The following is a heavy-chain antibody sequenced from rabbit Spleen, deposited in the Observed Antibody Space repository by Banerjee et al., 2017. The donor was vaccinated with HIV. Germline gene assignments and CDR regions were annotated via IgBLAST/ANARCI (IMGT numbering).Heavy chain of an antibody. CDR2: IEAGSSGFT. V-gene: IGHV1S45*01. D-gene: IGHD1-1*01. Sequence: QEQLVESGGGLVQAGESLKLSCKASGIDFSSDSYMCWVRQAPGKGLEWIACIEAGSSGFTYFASWAKGRFTISKTSSTTVTLQMTSLTAADTATYFCARDTSSSFSSYGMDLWGPGTLVTVS. J-gene: IGHJ6*01. CDR1: GIDFSSDSY. CDR3: ARDTSSSFSSYGMDL.